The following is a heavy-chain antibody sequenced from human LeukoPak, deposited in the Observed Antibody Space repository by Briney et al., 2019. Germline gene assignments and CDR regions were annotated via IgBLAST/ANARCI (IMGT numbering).Heavy chain of an antibody. CDR1: GGSISSYY. CDR3: ARGRGGWEPLYYYYMDV. J-gene: IGHJ6*03. Sequence: SETLSLTCTVSGGSISSYYWSWIRQPPGKGLEWIGYIYYSGSTNYNPSLKSRVTISVDTSKNQFSLKLSSVTAADTAVYYCARGRGGWEPLYYYYMDVWGKGTTVTVSS. D-gene: IGHD1-26*01. V-gene: IGHV4-59*01. CDR2: IYYSGST.